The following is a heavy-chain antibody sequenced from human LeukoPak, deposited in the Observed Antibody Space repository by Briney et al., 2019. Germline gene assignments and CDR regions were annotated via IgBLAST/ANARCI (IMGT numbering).Heavy chain of an antibody. CDR2: ISGSGGST. CDR3: AGLYPYGSGGYYFDY. D-gene: IGHD6-19*01. J-gene: IGHJ4*02. V-gene: IGHV3-23*01. CDR1: GFTLSSYG. Sequence: GGSLRLSCAASGFTLSSYGMSWVRQAPGKGLEWVSGISGSGGSTYYADAVKGRFTISRDNSKNMLYLQMNSLRAEDTAVYYCAGLYPYGSGGYYFDYGARGPLVTVSS.